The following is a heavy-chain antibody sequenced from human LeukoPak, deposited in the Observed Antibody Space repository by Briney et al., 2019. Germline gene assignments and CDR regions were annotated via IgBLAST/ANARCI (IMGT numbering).Heavy chain of an antibody. Sequence: GGSLSLSCAATGLTFNSYWMSWVRQTPGKGLEWVAMINEDGSEKNYVVSVKGLFTISRENAKNSLYLQMNNLRAEDMGVYYWVTGGGAYWGQGTLVTV. D-gene: IGHD3-16*01. CDR2: INEDGSEK. V-gene: IGHV3-7*01. CDR3: VTGGGAY. CDR1: GLTFNSYW. J-gene: IGHJ4*02.